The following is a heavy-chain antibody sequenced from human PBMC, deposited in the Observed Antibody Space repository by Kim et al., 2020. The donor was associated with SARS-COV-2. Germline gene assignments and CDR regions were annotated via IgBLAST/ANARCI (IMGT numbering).Heavy chain of an antibody. J-gene: IGHJ6*03. V-gene: IGHV3-30-3*01. D-gene: IGHD6-6*01. Sequence: GGSLRLSCAASGFTFSSYAMHWVHQAPGKGLEWVAVISYDGSNKYYADSVKGRFTISRDNSKNTLYLQMNSLRAEDTAVYYCARSGFIIGSSSTNYYYYYMDVWGKGTTVTVSS. CDR2: ISYDGSNK. CDR1: GFTFSSYA. CDR3: ARSGFIIGSSSTNYYYYYMDV.